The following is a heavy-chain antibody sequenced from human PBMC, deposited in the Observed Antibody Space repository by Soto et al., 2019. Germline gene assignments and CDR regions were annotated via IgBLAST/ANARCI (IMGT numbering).Heavy chain of an antibody. CDR2: INHSGST. J-gene: IGHJ6*03. D-gene: IGHD3-10*01. V-gene: IGHV4-34*01. Sequence: TSETLSLTCAVYGGSFSGYYWSWIRQPPGKGLEWIGEINHSGSTNYNPSLKSRVTISVDTSKNQFSLKLSSVTAADTAVYYCARGGTMVRGVRSHYYYYYMDVWGKGTTVTVSS. CDR3: ARGGTMVRGVRSHYYYYYMDV. CDR1: GGSFSGYY.